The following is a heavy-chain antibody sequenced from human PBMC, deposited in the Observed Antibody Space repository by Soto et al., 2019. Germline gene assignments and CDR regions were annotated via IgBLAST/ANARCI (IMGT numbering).Heavy chain of an antibody. V-gene: IGHV1-8*01. Sequence: QVQLVQSGAEVKKPGASVKVSCKASGYTFTRYDINWVRQDTGQGLEWMGWRNPNSGSTGYAQKVQGRVTMTRNTXXXXXXXXXXXXXXXXXXXXXXXXEYSSGWSKDWGQGTLVTVSS. J-gene: IGHJ4*02. CDR1: GYTFTRYD. CDR3: XXEYSSGWSKD. CDR2: RNPNSGST. D-gene: IGHD6-19*01.